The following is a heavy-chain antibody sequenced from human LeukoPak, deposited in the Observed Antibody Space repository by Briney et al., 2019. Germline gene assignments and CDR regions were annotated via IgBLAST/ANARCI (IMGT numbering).Heavy chain of an antibody. CDR2: INHSGST. Sequence: SETLSLTCAVYGGSFSGYYWSWIRQPPGKGLECIVEINHSGSTNYNPSLKSRVTISVDTSKNQFSLKMSSVNAADTAVYYCARVGDCSGGSCYRPGGNWFDPWGQGTLVTVCS. CDR1: GGSFSGYY. V-gene: IGHV4-34*01. D-gene: IGHD2-15*01. J-gene: IGHJ5*02. CDR3: ARVGDCSGGSCYRPGGNWFDP.